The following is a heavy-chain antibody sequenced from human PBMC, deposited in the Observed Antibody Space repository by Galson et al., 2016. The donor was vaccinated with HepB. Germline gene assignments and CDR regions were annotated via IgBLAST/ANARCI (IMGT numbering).Heavy chain of an antibody. CDR2: VSPYSGDT. D-gene: IGHD1-14*01. CDR3: ARGGGPYNHADY. Sequence: SVKVSCKASGYAFINYGISWVRQAPGQGLQWIGRVSPYSGDTNYAQRFKGRVIMTTDPSTTIAYMELKSLRSDATAVYFCARGGGPYNHADYWGQGTLVTVSS. J-gene: IGHJ4*02. V-gene: IGHV1-18*01. CDR1: GYAFINYG.